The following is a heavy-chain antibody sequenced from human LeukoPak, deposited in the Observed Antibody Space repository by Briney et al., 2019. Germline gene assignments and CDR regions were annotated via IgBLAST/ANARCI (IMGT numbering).Heavy chain of an antibody. V-gene: IGHV3-66*01. Sequence: GGSLRLSCAASGFTFSNAWMSWVRQAPGKGLEWVSVIYSGGSTYYADSVKGRFTISRDNSKNTLYLQMSSLRAEDTAVYYCARGGPAAGRFDYWGQGTLVTVSS. J-gene: IGHJ4*02. CDR2: IYSGGST. D-gene: IGHD6-13*01. CDR1: GFTFSNAW. CDR3: ARGGPAAGRFDY.